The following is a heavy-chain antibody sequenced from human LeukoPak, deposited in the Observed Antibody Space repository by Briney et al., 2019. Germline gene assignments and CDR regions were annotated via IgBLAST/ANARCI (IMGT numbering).Heavy chain of an antibody. CDR2: IKEDGSEK. J-gene: IGHJ6*03. V-gene: IGHV3-7*01. CDR1: GFTFNNYW. Sequence: SGGSLRLSCAASGFTFNNYWMGWVRQAPGKGLEWVANIKEDGSEKNYVDSVKGRFTISRDNAKNSMYLQMSSPRAADTAVYYCARVMAASVWRSYGSYYYYYYMDVWGKGTTVTVSS. CDR3: ARVMAASVWRSYGSYYYYYYMDV. D-gene: IGHD3-16*01.